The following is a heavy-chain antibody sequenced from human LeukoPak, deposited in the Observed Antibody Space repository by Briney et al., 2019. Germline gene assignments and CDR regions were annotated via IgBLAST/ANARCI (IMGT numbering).Heavy chain of an antibody. Sequence: SETLSLTCTVSGGSISSYYWSWIRQPPGKGLEWIGEIYHSGSTNYNPSLKSRVTISVDKSKNQFSLKLSSVTAADTAVYYCARRKTGYSSGWYDYWGQGTLVTVSS. CDR1: GGSISSYY. CDR3: ARRKTGYSSGWYDY. J-gene: IGHJ4*02. V-gene: IGHV4-59*12. CDR2: IYHSGST. D-gene: IGHD6-19*01.